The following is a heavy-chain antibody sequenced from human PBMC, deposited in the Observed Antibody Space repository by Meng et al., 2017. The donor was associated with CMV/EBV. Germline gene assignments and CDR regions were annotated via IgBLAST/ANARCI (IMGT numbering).Heavy chain of an antibody. CDR2: ISYDGSNK. Sequence: LSCAASGFTFSSYAMHWVRQAPGKGLEWVAVISYDGSNKYYADSVKGRFTISRDNSKNTLYLQMNSLRAEDTAVYYCARITVGAIDYWGQGTLVTVSS. CDR1: GFTFSSYA. V-gene: IGHV3-30*14. J-gene: IGHJ4*02. D-gene: IGHD1-26*01. CDR3: ARITVGAIDY.